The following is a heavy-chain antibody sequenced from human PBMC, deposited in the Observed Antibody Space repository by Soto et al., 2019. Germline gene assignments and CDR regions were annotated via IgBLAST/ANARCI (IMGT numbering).Heavy chain of an antibody. V-gene: IGHV4-39*01. CDR2: IYYSGST. Sequence: SETLTLTCTVSGGSISSSSYYWGWIRQPPGKGLEWIGSIYYSGSTYYNPSLKSRVTISVDTSKNQFSLKLSSVTAADTAVYYCESKYYACCSGYSPVGYYFDFSCQGHLVTVSS. CDR1: GGSISSSSYY. CDR3: ESKYYACCSGYSPVGYYFDF. J-gene: IGHJ4*02. D-gene: IGHD3-3*01.